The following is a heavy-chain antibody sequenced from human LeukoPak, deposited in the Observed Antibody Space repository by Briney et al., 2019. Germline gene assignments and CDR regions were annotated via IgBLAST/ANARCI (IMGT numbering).Heavy chain of an antibody. D-gene: IGHD2-8*01. Sequence: SETLSLTCTLSGGSISSYYCNWIRHPPEKGLGWIGHIYYSGSTNYNPSLKSRVTISVDTPKNQVSLKLSSVTAADTALYYCARGRVYYRRPDAFDIWGQGTMVTVSS. CDR1: GGSISSYY. J-gene: IGHJ3*02. CDR3: ARGRVYYRRPDAFDI. CDR2: IYYSGST. V-gene: IGHV4-59*01.